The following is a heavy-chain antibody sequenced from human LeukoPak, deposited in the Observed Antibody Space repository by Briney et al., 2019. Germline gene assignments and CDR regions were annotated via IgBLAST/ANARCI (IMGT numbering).Heavy chain of an antibody. CDR3: ARCDWAGVYCSP. Sequence: PSQTLSLTCTVSGGSISRGSYYRSWIRQPAGKGLEWIGRIYTSGNTNYNPSLKSRVTISVDTSKNQFSLKLSSVTAADTAVYYCARCDWAGVYCSPWGQGTLVTVSS. CDR1: GGSISRGSYY. V-gene: IGHV4-61*02. CDR2: IYTSGNT. D-gene: IGHD2-15*01. J-gene: IGHJ4*02.